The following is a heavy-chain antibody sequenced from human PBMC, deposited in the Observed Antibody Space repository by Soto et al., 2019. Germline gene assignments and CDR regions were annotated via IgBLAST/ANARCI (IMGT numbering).Heavy chain of an antibody. D-gene: IGHD4-17*01. J-gene: IGHJ4*02. CDR3: ARGPSYSDSYFDY. CDR1: EFTFSNYA. CDR2: ISYDGNNK. Sequence: GGSLRLSCAASEFTFSNYAMHWVRQPPGKGLQWLAVISYDGNNKYYADSVEGRFTTSRDNSKNTVYLQMNSLRLEDTAVYYCARGPSYSDSYFDYWGQGTLVTVSS. V-gene: IGHV3-30*03.